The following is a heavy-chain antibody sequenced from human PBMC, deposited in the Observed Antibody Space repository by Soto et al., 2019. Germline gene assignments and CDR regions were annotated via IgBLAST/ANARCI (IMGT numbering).Heavy chain of an antibody. J-gene: IGHJ4*02. Sequence: QAQLVQSGPEVKEPGASVKVSCTATGYTFTGYYIHWVRQAPGQGLEWMGWINPNSGGTNYAQNFKGRVTMTRATSVSTVYMELRRLRSDDTAVYYCARSSVPGGTNDYWGQGTLVTVSS. D-gene: IGHD6-13*01. CDR1: GYTFTGYY. V-gene: IGHV1-2*02. CDR3: ARSSVPGGTNDY. CDR2: INPNSGGT.